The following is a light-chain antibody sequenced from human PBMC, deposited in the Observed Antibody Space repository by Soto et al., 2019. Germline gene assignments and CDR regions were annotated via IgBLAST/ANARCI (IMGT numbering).Light chain of an antibody. CDR2: YDD. CDR3: AAWDDSLNGVV. V-gene: IGLV1-36*01. CDR1: SSNIGNNA. Sequence: QSVLTQPPSVSEAPRQRVTISCSGSSSNIGNNAVNWYQQLPGNAPKLLIYYDDLLPSGVSDRFSCSKSDTSASLAISGLQSEDEADYYCAAWDDSLNGVVFGGGTKLTVL. J-gene: IGLJ2*01.